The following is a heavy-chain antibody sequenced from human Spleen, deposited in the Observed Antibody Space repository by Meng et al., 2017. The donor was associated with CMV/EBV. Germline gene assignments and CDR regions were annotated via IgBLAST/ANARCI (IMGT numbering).Heavy chain of an antibody. CDR3: AKGGGERVTFDAMDV. V-gene: IGHV3-9*01. CDR1: GFTFDDFA. J-gene: IGHJ6*02. CDR2: ISGNTGFI. Sequence: SLKISCTSSGFTFDDFAMHWVRQTPGEGLEWVSGISGNTGFIGYADSVKGRFTISRDNAKKTLSLEMNTLRAEDTALYYCAKGGGERVTFDAMDVWGQGTTVTV. D-gene: IGHD2-21*02.